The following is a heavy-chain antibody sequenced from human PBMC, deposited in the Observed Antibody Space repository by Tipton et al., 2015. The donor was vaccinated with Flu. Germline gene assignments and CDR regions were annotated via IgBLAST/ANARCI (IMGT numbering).Heavy chain of an antibody. D-gene: IGHD6-19*01. J-gene: IGHJ4*02. Sequence: LSLTCAASGFTLSRYGISWVRQAPGKGLEWVSGFSGSAITTYFADSVKGRFTISRDNFKNTMYLQMNSLRAEDSAIYYCAKVIPELVAGLDSWGQGTLVTVSS. V-gene: IGHV3-23*01. CDR1: GFTLSRYG. CDR2: FSGSAITT. CDR3: AKVIPELVAGLDS.